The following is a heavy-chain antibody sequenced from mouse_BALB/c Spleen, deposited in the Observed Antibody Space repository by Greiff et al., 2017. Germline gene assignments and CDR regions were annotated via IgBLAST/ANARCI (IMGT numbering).Heavy chain of an antibody. Sequence: EVKLLESGGGLVQPGGSLKLSCAASGFDFSRYWMSWVRQAPGKGLEWIGEINPDSSTINYTPSLKDKFIISRDNAKNTLYLQMSKVRSEDTALYYCARRPYGNYGRAMDYWGQGTSVTVSS. CDR2: INPDSSTI. J-gene: IGHJ4*01. CDR3: ARRPYGNYGRAMDY. D-gene: IGHD2-1*01. V-gene: IGHV4-1*02. CDR1: GFDFSRYW.